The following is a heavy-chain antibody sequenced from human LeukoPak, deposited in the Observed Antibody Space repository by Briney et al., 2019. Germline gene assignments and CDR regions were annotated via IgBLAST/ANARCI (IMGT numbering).Heavy chain of an antibody. CDR2: IMWRSGST. D-gene: IGHD6-19*01. J-gene: IGHJ4*02. CDR1: GFTSDDHA. V-gene: IGHV3-9*02. CDR3: AKDGLAGGQWLVEYYFDY. Sequence: GGSLRLSCAVSGFTSDDHAMHWVRQASGKGLEWVAGIMWRSGSTGYGDSVKGRFTISRDNAKKSLYLQMNGLRVEDTALYYCAKDGLAGGQWLVEYYFDYWGQGTLVTVSS.